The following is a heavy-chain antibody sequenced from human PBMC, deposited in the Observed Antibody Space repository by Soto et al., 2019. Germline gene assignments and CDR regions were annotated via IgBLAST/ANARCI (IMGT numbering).Heavy chain of an antibody. J-gene: IGHJ4*02. CDR1: GGTFSSYA. CDR3: ARVKVGGDYTYYFDY. CDR2: IIPIFGTA. V-gene: IGHV1-69*01. Sequence: QVQLVQSGAEVKKPGSSVTVSCTASGGTFSSYAISWVRQAPGQGLEWMGGIIPIFGTANYAQKFQGRVTITADESTRTGSMELSSLRSEDTAVYDCARVKVGGDYTYYFDYWGQGTLVTVSS. D-gene: IGHD4-17*01.